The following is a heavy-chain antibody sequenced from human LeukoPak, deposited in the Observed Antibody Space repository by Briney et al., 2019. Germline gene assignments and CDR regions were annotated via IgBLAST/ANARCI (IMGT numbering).Heavy chain of an antibody. CDR1: GFTFSTYT. D-gene: IGHD3-3*01. CDR2: ISTSSTYI. V-gene: IGHV3-21*01. J-gene: IGHJ4*02. CDR3: AREPFWSGYFANLHFDY. Sequence: GGSLRLSCAASGFTFSTYTMNWARQAPGKGLEWVSSISTSSTYIYYADSVKGRFTISRDNAKNSLYLQMNSLRAEDTAVYYCAREPFWSGYFANLHFDYWGQGTLVTVSS.